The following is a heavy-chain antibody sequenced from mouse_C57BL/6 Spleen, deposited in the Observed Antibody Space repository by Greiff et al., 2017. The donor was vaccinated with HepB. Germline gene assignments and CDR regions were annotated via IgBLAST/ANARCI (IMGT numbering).Heavy chain of an antibody. J-gene: IGHJ4*01. CDR1: GFTFSDYY. D-gene: IGHD1-1*01. Sequence: EVKLVESEGGLVQPGSSMKLSCTASGFTFSDYYMAWVRQVPDKGLEWVANISYDGSSTYYLDSLKSRFIISRDNAKNILYLQMSSLKSEDTATYYCARGGDYYGSSYDYAMDYWGQGTSVTVSS. V-gene: IGHV5-16*01. CDR2: ISYDGSST. CDR3: ARGGDYYGSSYDYAMDY.